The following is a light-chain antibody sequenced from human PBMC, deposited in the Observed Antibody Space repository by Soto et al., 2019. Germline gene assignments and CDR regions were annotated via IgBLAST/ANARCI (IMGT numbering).Light chain of an antibody. CDR1: QSISNY. CDR2: VAS. J-gene: IGKJ1*01. V-gene: IGKV1-39*01. CDR3: QQSYSTPWT. Sequence: DLQMTQSPSSLSASVGDRVTITCRASQSISNYLNWYQQKPGNAPKLLMYVASSLQSGVPPRFSGSGSGTDFTLTISSLQPEDFATYYCQQSYSTPWTFGQGTKVEIK.